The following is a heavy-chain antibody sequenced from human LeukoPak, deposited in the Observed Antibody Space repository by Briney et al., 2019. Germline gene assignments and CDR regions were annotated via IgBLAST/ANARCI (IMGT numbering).Heavy chain of an antibody. J-gene: IGHJ4*02. V-gene: IGHV4-39*01. CDR1: GGSISSGSYY. CDR3: ASLPAVGYFLFDS. Sequence: PSETLSLTCTVSGGSISSGSYYWAWIRQSPGKGLEWIATVSYTGSTYYNPSLKGRVTISVDTSKSQFSLKLTSVAAADTAVYYCASLPAVGYFLFDSWGQGTLVTVSS. D-gene: IGHD2-2*01. CDR2: VSYTGST.